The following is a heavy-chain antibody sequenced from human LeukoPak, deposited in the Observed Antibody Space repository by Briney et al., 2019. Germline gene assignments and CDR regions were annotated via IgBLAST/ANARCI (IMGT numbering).Heavy chain of an antibody. CDR2: ISAYNGST. CDR1: GYTFTSYG. CDR3: ARGVSGGYVEDWFDP. V-gene: IGHV1-18*01. J-gene: IGHJ5*02. D-gene: IGHD5-12*01. Sequence: GASVKVSCKASGYTFTSYGISWVRQAPGQGLEWMGWISAYNGSTNYAQKLQGRVTMTTDTSTCTAYMELRSLRSDDTAVYYCARGVSGGYVEDWFDPWGQGTLVTVSS.